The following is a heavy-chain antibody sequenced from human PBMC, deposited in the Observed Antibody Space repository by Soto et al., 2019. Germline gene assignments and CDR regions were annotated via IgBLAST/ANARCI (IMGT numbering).Heavy chain of an antibody. CDR1: GGTFSSYA. D-gene: IGHD2-15*01. V-gene: IGHV1-69*13. CDR2: IIPIFGTA. Sequence: SVKVSCKASGGTFSSYAISWVRQAPGQGLEWMGGIIPIFGTANYAQKFQGRVTITADESTSTAYMELSSLRSEDTAVYYCARGYCSGGSCPFDYWGQGTLVTVSS. J-gene: IGHJ4*02. CDR3: ARGYCSGGSCPFDY.